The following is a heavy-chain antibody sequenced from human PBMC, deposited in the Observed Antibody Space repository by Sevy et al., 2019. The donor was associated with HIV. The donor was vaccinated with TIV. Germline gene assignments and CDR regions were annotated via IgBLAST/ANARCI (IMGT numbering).Heavy chain of an antibody. Sequence: SETLSLTCTVSGGSVSSSTYYWSWIRQPPGKGLEWIGYIDYSGSTNYNPSLKSQVTVSVDTSKNQFSLKLSSVTAADTAVYFWARAGSGRLYYYYYMDVWDKGTTVTVSS. J-gene: IGHJ6*03. CDR2: IDYSGST. CDR1: GGSVSSSTYY. CDR3: ARAGSGRLYYYYYMDV. V-gene: IGHV4-61*01. D-gene: IGHD2-8*02.